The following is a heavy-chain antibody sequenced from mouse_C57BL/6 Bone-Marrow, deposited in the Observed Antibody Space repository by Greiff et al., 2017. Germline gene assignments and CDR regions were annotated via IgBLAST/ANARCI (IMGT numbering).Heavy chain of an antibody. J-gene: IGHJ3*01. CDR2: IDPETGGT. V-gene: IGHV1-15*01. D-gene: IGHD2-10*02. CDR1: GYTFTDYE. Sequence: QVHVKQSGAELVRPGASVTLSCKASGYTFTDYEMHWVKQTPVHGLEWIGAIDPETGGTAYNQKFKGKAILTADKSSSTAYMELRSLTSEDSAVYYCTREKGMAPFAYWGQGTLVTVSA. CDR3: TREKGMAPFAY.